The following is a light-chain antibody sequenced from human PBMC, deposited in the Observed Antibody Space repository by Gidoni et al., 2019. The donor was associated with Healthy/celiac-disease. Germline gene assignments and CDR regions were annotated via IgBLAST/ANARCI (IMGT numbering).Light chain of an antibody. V-gene: IGKV1-39*01. J-gene: IGKJ1*01. Sequence: DIQMTQSPSSLSASVGDRVTITCRASQRISSYLNWYQQKPGKAPKLLIYAASSLQSRVPSRFSGSGSGTNVTLTISSLQPEDFATYYCQQSYSTPPWTFGQGTKVEIK. CDR1: QRISSY. CDR2: AAS. CDR3: QQSYSTPPWT.